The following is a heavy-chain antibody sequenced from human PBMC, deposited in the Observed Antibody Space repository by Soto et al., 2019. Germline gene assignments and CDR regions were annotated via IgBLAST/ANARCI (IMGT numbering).Heavy chain of an antibody. CDR2: ISGSGGST. V-gene: IGHV3-23*01. Sequence: EVQLLESGGGLVQPGGSLRLSCAASGFTFSSYAMSWVRQAPGKGLEWVSAISGSGGSTYYADSVKGRFTISRDNSKNPLYLRMNRLRAEDAALYYCAKTPYTPYCSSTSCYAAYYFDYWGQGTLVTVSS. J-gene: IGHJ4*02. CDR3: AKTPYTPYCSSTSCYAAYYFDY. CDR1: GFTFSSYA. D-gene: IGHD2-2*01.